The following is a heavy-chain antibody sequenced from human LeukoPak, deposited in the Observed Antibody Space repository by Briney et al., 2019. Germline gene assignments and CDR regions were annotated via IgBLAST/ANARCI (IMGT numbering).Heavy chain of an antibody. J-gene: IGHJ5*02. CDR2: INHSGST. CDR3: ARDYDTPAVWFDP. Sequence: SETLSLTCAVYGGSFSGYYWSWIRQPPGKGLEWIGEINHSGSTNYNPSLKSRVTISVDTSKNQFSLKLGSVTAADTAVYYCARDYDTPAVWFDPWGQGTLVTVSS. CDR1: GGSFSGYY. V-gene: IGHV4-34*01. D-gene: IGHD3-16*01.